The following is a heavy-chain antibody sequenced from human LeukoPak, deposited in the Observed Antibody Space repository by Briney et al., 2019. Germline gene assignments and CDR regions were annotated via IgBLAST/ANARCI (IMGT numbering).Heavy chain of an antibody. V-gene: IGHV4-34*01. J-gene: IGHJ5*02. Sequence: SETLSLTCAVYGGSFSGYYWSWIRQPPGKGLEWIGEINHSGSTNYNPSLKSRVTISVDTSKNQFSLKLSSVTAADTAVYYCASSSWYRNWFDPWGQGTLVTVSS. CDR1: GGSFSGYY. CDR3: ASSSWYRNWFDP. D-gene: IGHD6-13*01. CDR2: INHSGST.